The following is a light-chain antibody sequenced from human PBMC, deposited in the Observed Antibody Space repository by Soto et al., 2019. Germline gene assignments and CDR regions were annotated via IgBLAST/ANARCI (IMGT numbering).Light chain of an antibody. V-gene: IGKV3-15*01. J-gene: IGKJ4*01. Sequence: EKVMTQSPATLSVSPGDRATLSCRASQSVKRNLAWYQQKPGQAPRLLIYGASTRATSLPARFSGSGSGTDFTLTISSLQSEDFATYYCQQFNNWPPELSFGGGTKIEIK. CDR1: QSVKRN. CDR3: QQFNNWPPELS. CDR2: GAS.